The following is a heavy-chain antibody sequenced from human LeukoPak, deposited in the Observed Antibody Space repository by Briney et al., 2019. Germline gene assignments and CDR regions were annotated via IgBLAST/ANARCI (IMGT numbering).Heavy chain of an antibody. J-gene: IGHJ4*02. D-gene: IGHD3-10*01. CDR3: TTGYYDATGRYYFDY. Sequence: GGSLRLSCAAPGFTFSNAWMRWVRQAPGKGLEWGGRIRSKTDGGTTDYAAPVKGRFTLSRDDSKNTLYLQMNSLKTEDTAVYYCTTGYYDATGRYYFDYWGQGTLVTVSS. CDR1: GFTFSNAW. CDR2: IRSKTDGGTT. V-gene: IGHV3-15*01.